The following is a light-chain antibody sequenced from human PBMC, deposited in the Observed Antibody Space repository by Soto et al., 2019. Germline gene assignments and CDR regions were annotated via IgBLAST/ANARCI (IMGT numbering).Light chain of an antibody. CDR2: SNN. CDR1: SSNIKTNG. Sequence: QSVLTQPPSASGTPGQRVTISCSGGSSNIKTNGVSWYQQVPGAAPKLLIYSNNQRPSGAPDRFTGSKSGTSASLAIAGLQFEEEATYHCATWDDSLNCLIFGGGTKLTVL. J-gene: IGLJ2*01. CDR3: ATWDDSLNCLI. V-gene: IGLV1-44*01.